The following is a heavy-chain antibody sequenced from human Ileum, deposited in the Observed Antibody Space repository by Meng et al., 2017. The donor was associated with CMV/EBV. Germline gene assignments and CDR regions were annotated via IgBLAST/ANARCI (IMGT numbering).Heavy chain of an antibody. J-gene: IGHJ4*02. Sequence: GGSLRLSCAASGFTFGSYWMSWARQAPGKGLAWVANINQDGSVKYYVDSVKGRFTISRDNAKNSLYLQMNSLRVEDTAVYYCARDNDGKDYRGQGTLVTVSS. CDR1: GFTFGSYW. CDR3: ARDNDGKDY. D-gene: IGHD5-24*01. V-gene: IGHV3-7*01. CDR2: INQDGSVK.